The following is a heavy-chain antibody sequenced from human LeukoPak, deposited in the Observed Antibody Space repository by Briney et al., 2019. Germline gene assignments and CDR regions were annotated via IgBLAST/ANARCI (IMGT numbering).Heavy chain of an antibody. Sequence: GGSLRLSCAASGFTFSSYEMNWVRQAPGKGLEWVSYISSSGSTIYYADSVKGRFTISRDNAKNSLYLQMNSLRAEDTAVYYCALGGSYRPFDYWGQGTLVTVSS. CDR2: ISSSGSTI. D-gene: IGHD1-26*01. CDR3: ALGGSYRPFDY. CDR1: GFTFSSYE. J-gene: IGHJ4*02. V-gene: IGHV3-48*03.